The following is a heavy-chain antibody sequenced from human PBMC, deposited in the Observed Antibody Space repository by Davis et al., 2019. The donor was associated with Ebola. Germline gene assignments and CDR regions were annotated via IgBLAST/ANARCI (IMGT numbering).Heavy chain of an antibody. Sequence: PSETLSLTCTVSGGSISSSSYYWGWIRQPPGKGLEWIGSIYYSGSTYYNPSLKSRVTISVDTSKNQFSLKLSSVTATDTAVYYCARVNTMKGNYFDYWGQGTLVTVSS. CDR2: IYYSGST. CDR1: GGSISSSSYY. V-gene: IGHV4-39*01. CDR3: ARVNTMKGNYFDY. D-gene: IGHD3-22*01. J-gene: IGHJ4*02.